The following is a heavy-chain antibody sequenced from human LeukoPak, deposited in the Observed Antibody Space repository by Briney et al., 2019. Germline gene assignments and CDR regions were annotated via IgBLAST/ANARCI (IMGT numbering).Heavy chain of an antibody. CDR2: SYSGGNA. V-gene: IGHV4-59*01. D-gene: IGHD1-26*01. CDR1: GDSTSAYY. Sequence: SETLSLTCTVSGDSTSAYYWSWIRQPPGKGLEWIGYSYSGGNANYNPSLKSRVTISINTSENQFSLRLTCVTAADTAIYFCAHSKRGGGYYINAFAVWGQGALVTISS. J-gene: IGHJ3*01. CDR3: AHSKRGGGYYINAFAV.